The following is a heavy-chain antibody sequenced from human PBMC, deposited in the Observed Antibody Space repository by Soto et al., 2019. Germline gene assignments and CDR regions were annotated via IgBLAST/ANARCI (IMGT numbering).Heavy chain of an antibody. CDR1: GFTFSSYA. Sequence: QVQLVESGGGVVQPGRSLRLSCAASGFTFSSYAMHWVRQAPGKGLEWVAVISYDGSNKYYADSVKDRFTISRDNSKNTLYLKMNSLRDEDTAVYYCARLAAADPGVSYWGQGTLFTVSS. CDR2: ISYDGSNK. J-gene: IGHJ4*02. V-gene: IGHV3-30-3*01. CDR3: ARLAAADPGVSY. D-gene: IGHD6-13*01.